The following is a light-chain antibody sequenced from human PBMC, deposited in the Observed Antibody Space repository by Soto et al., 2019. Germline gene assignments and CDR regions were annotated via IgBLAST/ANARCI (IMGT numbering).Light chain of an antibody. CDR1: SRDVGGYNY. Sequence: QSVLTQPASVSGSPGQSITISCTGTSRDVGGYNYVSWYQQHPGKAPKLMIYDVSNRPSGVSNRFSGSKSGNTASLTISGLQAEDEADYYCSSYTSSSTLLNVFGTGTKVTVL. CDR3: SSYTSSSTLLNV. J-gene: IGLJ1*01. CDR2: DVS. V-gene: IGLV2-14*01.